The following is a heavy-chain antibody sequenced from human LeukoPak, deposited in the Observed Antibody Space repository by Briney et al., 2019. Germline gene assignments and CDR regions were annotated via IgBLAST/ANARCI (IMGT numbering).Heavy chain of an antibody. J-gene: IGHJ3*02. CDR3: ARELDTNTRGAFDI. CDR2: IKQDGSEK. CDR1: GFTFSSYW. Sequence: GGSLRLSCAASGFTFSSYWMSWVRQAPGKGLEWVVNIKQDGSEKYYVDSVKGRFTISRDNAKNSLYLQMNSLRAEDTAVYYCARELDTNTRGAFDIWGQGTMVTVSS. V-gene: IGHV3-7*01. D-gene: IGHD5-18*01.